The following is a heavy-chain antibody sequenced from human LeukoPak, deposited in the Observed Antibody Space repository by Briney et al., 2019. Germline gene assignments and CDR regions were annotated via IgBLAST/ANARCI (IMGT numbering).Heavy chain of an antibody. V-gene: IGHV3-30*04. D-gene: IGHD6-13*01. CDR2: ISYDGSNK. CDR1: GFTFSSYA. CDR3: ARGAAAGNFFDY. Sequence: GGSPRLSCAASGFTFSSYAMHWVRQAPGKGLEWVAVISYDGSNKYYADSVKGRFTISRDNSKNTLYLQMNSLRAEDTAVYYCARGAAAGNFFDYWGQGTLVTVSS. J-gene: IGHJ4*02.